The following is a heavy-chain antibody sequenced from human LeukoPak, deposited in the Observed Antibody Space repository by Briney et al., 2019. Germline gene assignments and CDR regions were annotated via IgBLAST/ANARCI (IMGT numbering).Heavy chain of an antibody. D-gene: IGHD4-17*01. CDR2: IYYSGST. V-gene: IGHV4-31*03. Sequence: SQTLSLTCTVSGGSISSGGYYWSWIRQYPGKGLEWIGYIYYSGSTYYNPSLKSRVTISVDTSKNQFSLKLSSVTAADTAVYYCAKTSSTVTTNFDYWGQGTLVTVSS. J-gene: IGHJ4*02. CDR3: AKTSSTVTTNFDY. CDR1: GGSISSGGYY.